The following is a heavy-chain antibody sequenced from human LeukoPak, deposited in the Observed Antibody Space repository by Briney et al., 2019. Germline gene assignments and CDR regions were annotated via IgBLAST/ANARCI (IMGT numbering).Heavy chain of an antibody. V-gene: IGHV4-61*08. CDR3: ARRRDYFDY. CDR2: IYHSGST. Sequence: SETLSLTCTVSGGSISSGGYYWSWIRQPPGKGLEWIGYIYHSGSTNYNPSLKSRVTISIDTSKNQFSLKLSSVTAADTAVYYCARRRDYFDYWGQGTLVTVSS. J-gene: IGHJ4*02. CDR1: GGSISSGGYY.